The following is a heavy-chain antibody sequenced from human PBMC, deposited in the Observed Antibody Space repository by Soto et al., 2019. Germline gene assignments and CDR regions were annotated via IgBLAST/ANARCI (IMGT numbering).Heavy chain of an antibody. J-gene: IGHJ4*02. V-gene: IGHV3-33*06. CDR2: IWYDGSNK. CDR1: GFIFSSYG. D-gene: IGHD3-3*01. Sequence: PGGSLRLSCAASGFIFSSYGMHWVRQAPGKGLEWVAVIWYDGSNKYYADSVKGRFTISRDNSKNTLYLQMNSLRAEDTAVYYCAKHDGSDYYAGFFDFWAQGTLVTVSS. CDR3: AKHDGSDYYAGFFDF.